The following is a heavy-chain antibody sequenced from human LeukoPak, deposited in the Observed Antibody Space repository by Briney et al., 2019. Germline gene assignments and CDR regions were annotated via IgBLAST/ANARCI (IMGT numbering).Heavy chain of an antibody. CDR1: GGSISSGSYY. CDR3: ARDQAFRGYFDL. D-gene: IGHD3-16*01. CDR2: IYTSGST. J-gene: IGHJ2*01. Sequence: SQTLSLTCTVSGGSISSGSYYWSWIRQPAGKGLEWIGRIYTSGSTNYSPSLKSRVTISVDTSKNQFSLKLSSVTAADTAVYYCARDQAFRGYFDLWGRGTLVTVSS. V-gene: IGHV4-61*02.